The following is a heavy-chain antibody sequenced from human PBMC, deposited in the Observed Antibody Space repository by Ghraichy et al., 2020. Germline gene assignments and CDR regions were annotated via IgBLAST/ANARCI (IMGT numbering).Heavy chain of an antibody. J-gene: IGHJ4*02. CDR1: GYTFTSYD. Sequence: ASVKVSCKASGYTFTSYDINWVRQATGQGLEWMGWMNPNSGNTGYAQKFQGRVTMTRNTSISTAYMELSSLRSEDTAVYYCARRGYYYDSSGYHRFIDYWGQGTLVTVSS. V-gene: IGHV1-8*01. CDR3: ARRGYYYDSSGYHRFIDY. D-gene: IGHD3-22*01. CDR2: MNPNSGNT.